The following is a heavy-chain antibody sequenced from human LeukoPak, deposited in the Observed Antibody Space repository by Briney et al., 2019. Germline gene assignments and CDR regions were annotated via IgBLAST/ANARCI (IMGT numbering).Heavy chain of an antibody. V-gene: IGHV3-30*02. J-gene: IGHJ3*02. CDR3: AKGSGRCDAFDI. CDR1: GFTFSSCG. CDR2: IRYDGTNK. Sequence: PGGSLRLSCAASGFTFSSCGMHWVRQAPGKGLEWVAFIRYDGTNKYYADSVKRRFTISRDNSKNTLSLQMNSLRTEDTAVYYCAKGSGRCDAFDIWGQGTMVTVSS. D-gene: IGHD1-26*01.